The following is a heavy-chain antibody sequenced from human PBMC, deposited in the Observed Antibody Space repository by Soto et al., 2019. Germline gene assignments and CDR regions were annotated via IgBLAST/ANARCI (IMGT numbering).Heavy chain of an antibody. CDR2: IMPIFRGP. CDR1: GGAFSDYA. CDR3: ASWLKGPDIGNYYYGMDV. V-gene: IGHV1-69*12. Sequence: QVQLVQSGAEVKKPGSSVKVSCKASGGAFSDYAFSWVRQAPGQGLEWLGGIMPIFRGPDYAQKFQGRVTITADEITRTAYMEMNSLRAEDTAVYYCASWLKGPDIGNYYYGMDVWGQGTTVTVS. J-gene: IGHJ6*02. D-gene: IGHD2-15*01.